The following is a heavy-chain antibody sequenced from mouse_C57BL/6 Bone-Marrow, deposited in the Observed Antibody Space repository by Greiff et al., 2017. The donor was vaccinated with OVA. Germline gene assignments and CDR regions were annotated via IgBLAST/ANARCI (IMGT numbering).Heavy chain of an antibody. CDR1: GYTFTSYG. CDR2: IYPRSGNT. Sequence: VQLQQSGAELARPGASVKLSCKASGYTFTSYGISWVKQRTGQGLEWIGEIYPRSGNTYYNEKFKGKATLTADKSSSTAYMELRSLTSEDSAVYFCAALLLRSRGYFDVWGTGTTVTVSS. D-gene: IGHD1-1*01. V-gene: IGHV1-81*01. J-gene: IGHJ1*03. CDR3: AALLLRSRGYFDV.